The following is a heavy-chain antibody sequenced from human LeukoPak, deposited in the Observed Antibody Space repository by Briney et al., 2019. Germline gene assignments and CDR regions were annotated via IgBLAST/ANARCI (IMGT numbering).Heavy chain of an antibody. D-gene: IGHD3-22*01. CDR3: ARSIVVNNWFDP. V-gene: IGHV1-18*04. J-gene: IGHJ5*02. Sequence: ASVKVSCKASGYTFTSYYMHWVRQAPGQGLEWMGWISAYNGNTNYAQKLQGRVTMTTDTSTSTAYMELRSLRSDDTAVYYCARSIVVNNWFDPWGQGTLVTVSS. CDR2: ISAYNGNT. CDR1: GYTFTSYY.